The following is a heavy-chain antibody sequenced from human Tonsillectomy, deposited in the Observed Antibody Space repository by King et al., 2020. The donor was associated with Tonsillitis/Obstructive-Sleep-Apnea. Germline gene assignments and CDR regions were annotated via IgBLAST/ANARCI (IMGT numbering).Heavy chain of an antibody. CDR2: IDYSGST. CDR3: AREGAVMHAFDI. D-gene: IGHD2-8*01. V-gene: IGHV4-59*01. Sequence: QLQESGPGLVKPSETLSLTCTVSGGSISSYYWSWIRQPPGKGLEWIGYIDYSGSTNYNPSLKSRVTISVDTSKNQFSLKLSSVTAADTAVYYCAREGAVMHAFDIWGQGTMVTVSS. J-gene: IGHJ3*02. CDR1: GGSISSYY.